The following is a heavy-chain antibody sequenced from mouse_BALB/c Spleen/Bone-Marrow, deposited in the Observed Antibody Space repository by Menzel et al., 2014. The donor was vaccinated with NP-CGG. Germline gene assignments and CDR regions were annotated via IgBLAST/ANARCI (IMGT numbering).Heavy chain of an antibody. CDR3: TSITPWFAY. V-gene: IGHV6-6*02. Sequence: EVQLVESGGGLVQPGGSMKLSCVASGFTFSNYWMNWVRQSPEKGPEWVAEIRLKSNNYATHYAESVKGRFTISRDDSKSSVYLQMNNLRAEDTGIYYRTSITPWFAYWGQGTLVTVSA. J-gene: IGHJ3*01. CDR2: IRLKSNNYAT. D-gene: IGHD1-1*01. CDR1: GFTFSNYW.